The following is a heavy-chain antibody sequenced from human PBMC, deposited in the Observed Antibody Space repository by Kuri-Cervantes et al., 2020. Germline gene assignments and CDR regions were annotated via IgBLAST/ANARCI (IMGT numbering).Heavy chain of an antibody. CDR2: IKQDGSEK. Sequence: GESLKISCAASGFTFSSYWMSWVRQAPGKGLEWVANIKQDGSEKYYVDSVKGRFTISRDNAKNSLYLQMNSLRAEDTAVYYCARVRSVGSVDYWGQGTLVTVSS. CDR3: ARVRSVGSVDY. V-gene: IGHV3-7*01. D-gene: IGHD2-15*01. CDR1: GFTFSSYW. J-gene: IGHJ4*02.